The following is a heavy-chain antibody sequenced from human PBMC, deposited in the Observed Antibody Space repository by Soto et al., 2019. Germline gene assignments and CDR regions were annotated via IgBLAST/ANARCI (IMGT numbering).Heavy chain of an antibody. CDR1: GFTVSSNY. D-gene: IGHD2-15*01. V-gene: IGHV3-66*01. CDR2: IYSGGST. CDR3: ARIFPPVGEDY. J-gene: IGHJ4*02. Sequence: EVQLMESGGGLVQPGGSLRLSCAASGFTVSSNYMSWVRQAPGKGLEWVSVIYSGGSTYYADSVKGRFTISRDNSKNTLYLQMNSLRAEDTAVYYCARIFPPVGEDYWGQGTLVTVSS.